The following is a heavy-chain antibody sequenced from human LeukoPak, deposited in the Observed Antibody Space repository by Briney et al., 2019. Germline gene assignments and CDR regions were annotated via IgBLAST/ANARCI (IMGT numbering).Heavy chain of an antibody. CDR2: IYYSGST. CDR3: AKLRGSNREFES. D-gene: IGHD2/OR15-2a*01. J-gene: IGHJ4*02. Sequence: SETLSLTCTVSGVSVSDHYWSWIRQSPGKGLEWIGFIYYSGSTDYNPSLESRVSISVDTSKNQFSLKLRSVTAADTAGYYCAKLRGSNREFESWGQGTLVTVSS. V-gene: IGHV4-59*02. CDR1: GVSVSDHY.